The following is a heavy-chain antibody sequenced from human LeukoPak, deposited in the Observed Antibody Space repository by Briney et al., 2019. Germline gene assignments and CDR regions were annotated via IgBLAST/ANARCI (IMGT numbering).Heavy chain of an antibody. Sequence: SETLSLTCTVSGGSISSFYWSWIWQPPGKGLEWIGYIYYSGSTNYNPSLKSRVTISVAASKNQFSLKLNSVTAADTAVYYCARDTEMTIVTTLWFKGYYGMDVWGQGTTVTVSS. J-gene: IGHJ6*02. CDR2: IYYSGST. CDR1: GGSISSFY. CDR3: ARDTEMTIVTTLWFKGYYGMDV. V-gene: IGHV4-59*01. D-gene: IGHD4-11*01.